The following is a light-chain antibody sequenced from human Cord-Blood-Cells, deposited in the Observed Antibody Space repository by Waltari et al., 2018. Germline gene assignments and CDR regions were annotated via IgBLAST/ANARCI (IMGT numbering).Light chain of an antibody. CDR1: SSDVGSSNL. J-gene: IGLJ2*01. Sequence: QSALTQPASASGSPGQSITISCTGTSSDVGSSNLVSWYQQHPGKAPKLMIYEVSKRPSGVSNRFSGSKSGNTASLTISGLQAEDEADYYCCSYAGSSTVVFGGGTKLTVL. CDR3: CSYAGSSTVV. CDR2: EVS. V-gene: IGLV2-23*02.